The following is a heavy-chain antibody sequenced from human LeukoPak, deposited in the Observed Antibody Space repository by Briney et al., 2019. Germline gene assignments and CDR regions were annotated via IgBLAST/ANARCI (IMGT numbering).Heavy chain of an antibody. CDR2: ISYHGSNK. Sequence: GTSLRLSCAASEFTFSSYAMHWVRQAPGKGLEWVAFISYHGSNKYYADSVKGRFTISRDNSKNTLFLQMNGLRAEDTAVHYCAKNTHAYAEIFDYWGQGTLVTVSS. CDR1: EFTFSSYA. J-gene: IGHJ4*02. D-gene: IGHD2-2*01. CDR3: AKNTHAYAEIFDY. V-gene: IGHV3-30*18.